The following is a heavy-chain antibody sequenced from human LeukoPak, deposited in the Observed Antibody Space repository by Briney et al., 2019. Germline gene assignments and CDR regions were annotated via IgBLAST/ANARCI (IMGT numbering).Heavy chain of an antibody. CDR1: GFAFGRYA. CDR2: ISGSAGST. Sequence: PGGSLRLSCAASGFAFGRYAMNWVRQAPGKGLEWVSGISGSAGSTYYADSVKGRFSISRDNSKNTLYLQMNSLRVEDTAVYYCAKSRGYSAYDFPDYWGQGTLVTVSS. D-gene: IGHD5-12*01. J-gene: IGHJ4*02. V-gene: IGHV3-23*01. CDR3: AKSRGYSAYDFPDY.